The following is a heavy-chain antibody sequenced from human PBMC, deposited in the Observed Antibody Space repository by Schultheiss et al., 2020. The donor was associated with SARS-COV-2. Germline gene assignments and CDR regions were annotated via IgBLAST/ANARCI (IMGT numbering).Heavy chain of an antibody. J-gene: IGHJ4*02. V-gene: IGHV1-18*01. D-gene: IGHD2-2*01. CDR1: GYSFTSYG. Sequence: ASVKVSCKASGYSFTSYGVSWVRQAPGQGLEWMGWISGYNGKTNYAQKLQGRVTMSTDTSTSTAYMELRSLRSDDTAVYYCARAIVVVPAAMVYWGQGTLVTVSS. CDR2: ISGYNGKT. CDR3: ARAIVVVPAAMVY.